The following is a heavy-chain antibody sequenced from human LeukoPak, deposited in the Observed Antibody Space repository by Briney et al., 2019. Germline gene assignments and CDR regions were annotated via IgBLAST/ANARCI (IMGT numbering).Heavy chain of an antibody. V-gene: IGHV4-34*01. CDR2: INHSGST. CDR3: AREVRTTAWDY. CDR1: GGSFSGYY. D-gene: IGHD4-17*01. Sequence: PSETLSPTCAVYGGSFSGYYWSWIRQPPGKGLEWIGEINHSGSTNYNPSLKSRVTISVDTSKNHFSLRLSSVTAADRAVYYCAREVRTTAWDYWGQGTLVTVSS. J-gene: IGHJ4*02.